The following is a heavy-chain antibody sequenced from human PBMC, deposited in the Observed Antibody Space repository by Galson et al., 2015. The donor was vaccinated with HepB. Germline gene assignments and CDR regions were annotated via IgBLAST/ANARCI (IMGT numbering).Heavy chain of an antibody. CDR2: ICPGDSDT. D-gene: IGHD1-26*01. CDR1: GYSFTSYC. V-gene: IGHV5-51*01. J-gene: IGHJ2*01. Sequence: QSGAEAKKPGESLKISCKGSGYSFTSYCIGWVRQMPGKGLEWMGIICPGDSDTRYSPSFQGQVTISADKSISTAYLQWSSLKASDTAMYYCARRLGARARYFDLWGRGTLVTVSS. CDR3: ARRLGARARYFDL.